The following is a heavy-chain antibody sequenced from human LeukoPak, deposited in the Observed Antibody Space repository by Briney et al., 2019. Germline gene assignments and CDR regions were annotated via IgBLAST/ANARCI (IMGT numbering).Heavy chain of an antibody. CDR2: ISCDGSNK. CDR1: GFTFSSYG. CDR3: AKDPLEQ. J-gene: IGHJ4*02. V-gene: IGHV3-30*18. Sequence: GGSLRLSCAASGFTFSSYGMHWVRQAPGKGLEWVAVISCDGSNKYYADSVKGRFTISRDNSKNTLYLQMNSLRAEDTAVYYCAKDPLEQWGQGTLVTVSS.